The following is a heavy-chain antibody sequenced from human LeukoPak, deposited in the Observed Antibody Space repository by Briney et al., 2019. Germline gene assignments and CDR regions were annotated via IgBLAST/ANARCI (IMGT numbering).Heavy chain of an antibody. D-gene: IGHD6-19*01. CDR2: ISSGGGST. V-gene: IGHV3-23*01. CDR1: GFTLSSYA. CDR3: AKERSSGWYSAFDY. Sequence: GGSLRLSCAASGFTLSSYAMSWVRQAPGKGLAWVSAISSGGGSTYYADSVKGRFTVSRDTSKNTLYLQLNSLRAEDTAVYYCAKERSSGWYSAFDYWGQGTLVTVSS. J-gene: IGHJ4*02.